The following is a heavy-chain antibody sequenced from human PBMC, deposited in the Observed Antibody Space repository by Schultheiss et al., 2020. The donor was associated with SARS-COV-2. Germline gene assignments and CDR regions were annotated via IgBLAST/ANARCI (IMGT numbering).Heavy chain of an antibody. D-gene: IGHD6-19*01. V-gene: IGHV1-2*02. CDR1: GYTFTGYY. CDR3: ARIAVAGAYYYYGMDV. Sequence: ASVKVSCKASGYTFTGYYMHWVRQAPGQGLEWMGWINPNSGGTNYAQKFQGRVTMTRDTSISTAYMELSSLRSEDTAVYYCARIAVAGAYYYYGMDVWGQGTTVTVSS. CDR2: INPNSGGT. J-gene: IGHJ6*02.